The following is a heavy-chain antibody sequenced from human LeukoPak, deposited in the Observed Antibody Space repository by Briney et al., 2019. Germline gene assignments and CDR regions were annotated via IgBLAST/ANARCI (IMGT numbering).Heavy chain of an antibody. Sequence: GGSLRLSCAASGFTFSSSWMSWVRQAPGKGLEWVANIKQDGSAKYYVESVKGRFTISRDNTKNSLYLQMDSVTAEDTAVYYCVRISTAVAGADYWGQGTLVTVSS. J-gene: IGHJ4*02. CDR1: GFTFSSSW. V-gene: IGHV3-7*01. D-gene: IGHD6-19*01. CDR3: VRISTAVAGADY. CDR2: IKQDGSAK.